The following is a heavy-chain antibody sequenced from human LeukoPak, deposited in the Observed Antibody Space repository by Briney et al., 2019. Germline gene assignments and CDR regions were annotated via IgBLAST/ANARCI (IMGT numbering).Heavy chain of an antibody. CDR1: RFTFDDYA. D-gene: IGHD6-19*01. CDR3: AKGAVAVTESTIDY. V-gene: IGHV3-9*01. CDR2: ISWNSGRI. Sequence: GRSLRLSCVASRFTFDDYAMHWVRQAPGKGLEWVSGISWNSGRIVYADAVKGRFTISRDNAKNSLYLQMNSLRAEDTAFYYCAKGAVAVTESTIDYWGQGTLVTVSS. J-gene: IGHJ4*02.